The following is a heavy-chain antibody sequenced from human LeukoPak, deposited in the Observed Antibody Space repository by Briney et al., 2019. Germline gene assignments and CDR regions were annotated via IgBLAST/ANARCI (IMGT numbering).Heavy chain of an antibody. V-gene: IGHV3-30*03. Sequence: PGGSLRLSCAAPGFTFSSYGMHWVRQAPGKGLEWVAVISYDGSNKYYADSVKGRFTISRDNSKNTLYLQMNSLRAEDTAVYYCARVGSGYYTYYFDYWGQGTLVTVSS. J-gene: IGHJ4*02. D-gene: IGHD3-22*01. CDR2: ISYDGSNK. CDR1: GFTFSSYG. CDR3: ARVGSGYYTYYFDY.